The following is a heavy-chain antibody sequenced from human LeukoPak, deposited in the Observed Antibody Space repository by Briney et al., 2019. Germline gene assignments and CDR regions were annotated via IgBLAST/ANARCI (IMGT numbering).Heavy chain of an antibody. CDR3: ASGGGYDSSGYYYSPFDY. J-gene: IGHJ4*02. CDR1: GGSISSYY. Sequence: PSETLSLTCTVSGGSISSYYWSWIRQPPGKGLEWIGYIYYSGSTNYNPSLKSRVTISVDTSKNQFSLKLSSVTAADTAVYYCASGGGYDSSGYYYSPFDYWGQGTLVTVSS. D-gene: IGHD3-22*01. CDR2: IYYSGST. V-gene: IGHV4-59*01.